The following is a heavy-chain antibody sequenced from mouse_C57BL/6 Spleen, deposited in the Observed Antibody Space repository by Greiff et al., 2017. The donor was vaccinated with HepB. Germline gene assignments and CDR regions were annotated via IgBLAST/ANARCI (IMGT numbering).Heavy chain of an antibody. CDR2: IYPGDGDT. Sequence: VQRVESGPELVKPGASVKISCKASGYAFSSSWMNWVKQRPGKGLEWIGRIYPGDGDTNYNGKFKGKATLTADKSSSTAYMQLSSLTSEDSAVYFCARGVYYYGSSHWYFDVWGTGTTVTVSS. CDR1: GYAFSSSW. CDR3: ARGVYYYGSSHWYFDV. D-gene: IGHD1-1*01. V-gene: IGHV1-82*01. J-gene: IGHJ1*03.